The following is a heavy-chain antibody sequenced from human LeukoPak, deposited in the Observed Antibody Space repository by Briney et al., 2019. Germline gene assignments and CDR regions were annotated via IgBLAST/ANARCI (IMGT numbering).Heavy chain of an antibody. J-gene: IGHJ6*02. Sequence: GASVKVPCKASGFTFTSYGNSWVRQAHGQGLYKMGWISAYNGNTNYAQKLQGRVTMTTDTSTSTAYMELRSLRSDDTAVYYCARVQNLVGATFRYYYYYGMDVWGRGTTVTVSS. CDR2: ISAYNGNT. CDR3: ARVQNLVGATFRYYYYYGMDV. CDR1: GFTFTSYG. D-gene: IGHD1-26*01. V-gene: IGHV1-18*01.